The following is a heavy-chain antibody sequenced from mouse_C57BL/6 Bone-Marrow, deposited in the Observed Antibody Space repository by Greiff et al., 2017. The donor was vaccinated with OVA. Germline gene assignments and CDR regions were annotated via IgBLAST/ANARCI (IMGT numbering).Heavy chain of an antibody. CDR1: GYTFTDYN. J-gene: IGHJ2*01. D-gene: IGHD2-4*01. CDR3: ARGLRRNFDY. CDR2: INPNNGGT. Sequence: EVKLVESGPELVKPGASVKMSCKASGYTFTDYNMHWVKQSHGKSLEWIGYINPNNGGTSYNQKFKGKATLTVNKSSSTAYMELRSLTSEDSAVYYCARGLRRNFDYWGQGTTLTVSS. V-gene: IGHV1-22*01.